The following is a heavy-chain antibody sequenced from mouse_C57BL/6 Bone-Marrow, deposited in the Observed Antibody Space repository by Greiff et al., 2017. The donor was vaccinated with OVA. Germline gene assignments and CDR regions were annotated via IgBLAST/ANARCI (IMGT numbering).Heavy chain of an antibody. CDR2: ISNGGGST. V-gene: IGHV5-12*01. Sequence: EVKLMESGGGLVQPGGSLKLSCAASGFTFSDYYMYWVRQTPEKRLEWVAYISNGGGSTYYPDTVKGRFTISRANAKNTLYLQMSRLKSEDTAMYYCTRAGECSNVYYYAMDYWGQGTSVTVSS. D-gene: IGHD2-5*01. CDR1: GFTFSDYY. CDR3: TRAGECSNVYYYAMDY. J-gene: IGHJ4*01.